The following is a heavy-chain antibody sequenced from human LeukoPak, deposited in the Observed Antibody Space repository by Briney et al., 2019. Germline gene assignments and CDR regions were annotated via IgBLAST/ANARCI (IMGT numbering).Heavy chain of an antibody. D-gene: IGHD4/OR15-4a*01. J-gene: IGHJ4*02. CDR1: GFTFSSYG. CDR2: IWYDGSNK. V-gene: IGHV3-33*01. CDR3: ARGVYYGAGDY. Sequence: GGSLRLSCAASGFTFSSYGMHWVRQAPGKGLEWVAVIWYDGSNKYYADSVKGRFTISRDNSKNTLYLQMNSLRAEDTAVYYCARGVYYGAGDYWGQGTLVTVSS.